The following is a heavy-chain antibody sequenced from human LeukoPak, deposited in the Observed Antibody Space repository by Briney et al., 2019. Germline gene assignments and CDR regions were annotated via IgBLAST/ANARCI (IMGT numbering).Heavy chain of an antibody. D-gene: IGHD6-13*01. CDR1: GYTFTGYY. CDR2: INPNSGGA. J-gene: IGHJ4*02. CDR3: SAIVVGVAAAGTSDY. V-gene: IGHV1-2*06. Sequence: GASVKVSCKASGYTFTGYYMHWLRQAPGQGLEWMGRINPNSGGANYAQKFQGRVTVTRDTSISTAYMELSRLRSDDTAVYYCSAIVVGVAAAGTSDYWGQGTLVTVSS.